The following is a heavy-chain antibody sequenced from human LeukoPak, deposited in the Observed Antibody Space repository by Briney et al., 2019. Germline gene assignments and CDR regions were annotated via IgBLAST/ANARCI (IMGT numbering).Heavy chain of an antibody. V-gene: IGHV1-69*04. CDR3: AIPIDDYGGPPLGY. D-gene: IGHD4-23*01. Sequence: PAASVKVSCKASGGTFSSYAISWVRQAPGQGLEWMGRIIPIFGIANYAQKFQGRVTITADKSTSTAYMELSSLRSEDTAVYYCAIPIDDYGGPPLGYWGQGTLVTVSS. J-gene: IGHJ4*02. CDR1: GGTFSSYA. CDR2: IIPIFGIA.